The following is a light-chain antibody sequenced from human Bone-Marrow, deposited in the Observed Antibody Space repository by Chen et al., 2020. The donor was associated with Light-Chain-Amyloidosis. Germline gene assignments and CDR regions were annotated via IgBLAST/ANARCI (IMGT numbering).Light chain of an antibody. CDR2: ADS. Sequence: SYVLTQPPSVSVAPRQTATMTCGGDNIGRKSVNWYQQKPGQAPALVVYADSARPSGIPERFSGSNSGHTATLTVGRVEAGDVADYYYQVWDATNNLVVFGGGTKLTVL. J-gene: IGLJ2*01. V-gene: IGLV3-21*02. CDR1: NIGRKS. CDR3: QVWDATNNLVV.